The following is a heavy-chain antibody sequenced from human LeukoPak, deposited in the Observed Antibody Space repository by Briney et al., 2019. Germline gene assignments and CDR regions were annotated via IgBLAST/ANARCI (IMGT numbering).Heavy chain of an antibody. CDR3: ARPYCSGGSCYSSLRNYFDY. CDR2: ISYDGSNK. CDR1: GFTFSSYA. J-gene: IGHJ4*02. D-gene: IGHD2-15*01. Sequence: GGSLRLSCSASGFTFSSYAMHWVRQAPGKGREWVAVISYDGSNKYYADSVKGRFTISRDNSKNTLYLQMNSLSAEDTAVYYCARPYCSGGSCYSSLRNYFDYWGQGTLVTVSS. V-gene: IGHV3-30*04.